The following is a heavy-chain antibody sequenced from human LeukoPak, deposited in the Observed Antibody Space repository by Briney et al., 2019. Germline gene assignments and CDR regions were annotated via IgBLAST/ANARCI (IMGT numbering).Heavy chain of an antibody. J-gene: IGHJ4*02. CDR2: ITSSGANI. D-gene: IGHD3-3*02. CDR3: ATKAAGTSHFSY. V-gene: IGHV3-48*03. CDR1: GFTLSSYE. Sequence: PGGSLRLSCAASGFTLSSYEMNWVRQAPGKGLQWVSYITSSGANIMYADSVKGRFTISRDNARNSLYLQMNSLRAEDTAVYYCATKAAGTSHFSYWGQGTLVTVSS.